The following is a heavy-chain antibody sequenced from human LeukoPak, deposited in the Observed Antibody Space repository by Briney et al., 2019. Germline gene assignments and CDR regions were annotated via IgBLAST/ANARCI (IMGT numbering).Heavy chain of an antibody. CDR3: AKVEYSSSWSYYYYYYGMDV. J-gene: IGHJ6*02. V-gene: IGHV1-8*01. CDR2: MNPNSGNT. Sequence: ASVKVSCKASGYTFTSYDINWVRQATGQGLEWMGWMNPNSGNTGYAQKFQGRVTMTRNTSISTAYMELSSLRSEDTAVYCCAKVEYSSSWSYYYYYYGMDVWGQGTTVTVSS. D-gene: IGHD6-13*01. CDR1: GYTFTSYD.